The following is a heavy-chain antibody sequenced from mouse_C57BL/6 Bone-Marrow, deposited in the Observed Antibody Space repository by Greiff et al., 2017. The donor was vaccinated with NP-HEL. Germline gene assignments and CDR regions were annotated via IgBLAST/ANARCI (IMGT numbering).Heavy chain of an antibody. D-gene: IGHD1-3*01. J-gene: IGHJ3*01. CDR3: ASGEGSWFAY. Sequence: EVQLVESGAELVRPGASVKLSCTASGFNIKDDYMHWVKQRPEQGLEWIGWIDPENGDTEYASKFQGKATITADTSSNTAYLQLSSLTSEDTAVYYCASGEGSWFAYWGQGTLVTVSA. CDR2: IDPENGDT. CDR1: GFNIKDDY. V-gene: IGHV14-4*01.